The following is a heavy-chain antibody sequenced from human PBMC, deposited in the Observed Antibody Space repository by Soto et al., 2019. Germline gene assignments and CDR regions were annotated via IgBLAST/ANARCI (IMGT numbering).Heavy chain of an antibody. V-gene: IGHV3-66*04. CDR2: IYSGSGAT. CDR1: GFAVSGDY. J-gene: IGHJ5*02. Sequence: EVQLVESGGGLVQPGGSLRLSCAASGFAVSGDYMSWVRQAPGKGLEWVSLIYSGSGATVYADSVKGRFIVSRDNSKNTVYLQMNSRRLEDTAIYYCARHDDLDPWGQGTLVIVSS. CDR3: ARHDDLDP.